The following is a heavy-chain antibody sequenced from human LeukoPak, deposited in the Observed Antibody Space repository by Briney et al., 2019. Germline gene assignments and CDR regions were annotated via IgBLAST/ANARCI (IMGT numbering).Heavy chain of an antibody. D-gene: IGHD3-3*01. CDR1: GYSISSGYC. V-gene: IGHV4-38-2*02. Sequence: SETLSLTCTVSGYSISSGYCWGWIRQPPGTGLEWIGTIYHDGSTNYNPSLKSRVTISVDTSKKQFSLRLSSVTAADTAVYYCARALVGSRFLEWLAFDYWGQGTLVTVSS. J-gene: IGHJ4*02. CDR2: IYHDGST. CDR3: ARALVGSRFLEWLAFDY.